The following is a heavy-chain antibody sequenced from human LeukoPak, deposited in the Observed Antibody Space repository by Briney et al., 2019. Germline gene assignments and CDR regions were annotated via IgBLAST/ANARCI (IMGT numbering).Heavy chain of an antibody. D-gene: IGHD2-2*01. CDR1: GYTFTGYY. CDR3: ARDEHHLLRFDP. Sequence: GASVKVSCKASGYTFTGYYIHWVRQAPGQGLEWMGWINPNSGGTNYAQKFQGRVIMTRDTSISTAYMELSRLRSDDTAVYYCARDEHHLLRFDPWGQGTLVTVSS. CDR2: INPNSGGT. J-gene: IGHJ5*02. V-gene: IGHV1-2*02.